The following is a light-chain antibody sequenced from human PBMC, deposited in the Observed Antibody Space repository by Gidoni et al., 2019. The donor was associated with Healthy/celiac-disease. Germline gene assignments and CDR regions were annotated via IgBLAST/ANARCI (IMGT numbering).Light chain of an antibody. CDR2: AAS. V-gene: IGKV1-39*01. CDR1: QSISSY. CDR3: QQSYSTLWT. Sequence: IQMAQSPSSLSASVGDRVTINCRASQSISSYLNWYQQKPGKAPKLLIYAASSLQSGVPSRFSGSGSWTDFSLPTSSLLPDDFATYYCQQSYSTLWTFGQGTKVEIK. J-gene: IGKJ1*01.